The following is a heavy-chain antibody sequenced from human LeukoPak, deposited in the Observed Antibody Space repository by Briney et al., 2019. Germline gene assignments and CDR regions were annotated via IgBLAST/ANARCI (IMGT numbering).Heavy chain of an antibody. CDR2: ISGSGLGT. V-gene: IGHV3-23*01. CDR1: GFTFGSYA. D-gene: IGHD5-12*01. Sequence: PGGSLRLSCAASGFTFGSYALSWVRQAPGKGLEWVSAISGSGLGTYYADSVKGRFTISRDNSKNTLYLQMNSLRAEDTAVYHCAKVRRGGGYDSPSSDAFDIWGQGTMVTVSS. J-gene: IGHJ3*02. CDR3: AKVRRGGGYDSPSSDAFDI.